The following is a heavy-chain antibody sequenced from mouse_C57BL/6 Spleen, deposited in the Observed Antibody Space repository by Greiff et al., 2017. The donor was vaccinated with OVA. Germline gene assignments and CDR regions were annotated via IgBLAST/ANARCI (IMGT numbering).Heavy chain of an antibody. J-gene: IGHJ3*01. V-gene: IGHV1-82*01. CDR2: IYPGDGDT. Sequence: QVQLKQSGPELVKPGASVKISCKASGYAFSSSWMNWVKQRPGKGLEWIGRIYPGDGDTNYNGKFKGKATLTADKSSSTAYMQLSSLTSEDSAVYVCARSGDGYYPWFAYWGQGTLVTVSA. CDR1: GYAFSSSW. CDR3: ARSGDGYYPWFAY. D-gene: IGHD2-3*01.